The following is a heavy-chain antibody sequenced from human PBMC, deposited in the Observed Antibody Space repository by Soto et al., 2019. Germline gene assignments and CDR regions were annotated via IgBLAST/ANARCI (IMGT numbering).Heavy chain of an antibody. CDR1: GFTFSDHY. CDR2: SRNKANRYTT. J-gene: IGHJ4*02. CDR3: ARDSSSGYDLGY. Sequence: EVQLVESGGGLVQPGGSLRLSCAASGFTFSDHYMDWVRQAPGKGLEWVGRSRNKANRYTTEYAASVKGRFTISRDDSKHSLYLQMNSLKTEDAAVYYCARDSSSGYDLGYWGQGTLVTVSS. D-gene: IGHD5-12*01. V-gene: IGHV3-72*01.